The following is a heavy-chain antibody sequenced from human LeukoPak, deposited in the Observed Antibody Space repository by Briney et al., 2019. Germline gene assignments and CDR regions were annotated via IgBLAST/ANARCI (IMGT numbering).Heavy chain of an antibody. CDR1: GFTFDDYT. V-gene: IGHV3-43*01. J-gene: IGHJ4*02. Sequence: GGSLRLSCAASGFTFDDYTMHWVRQAPGKGLEWVSLISWDGGSTYYADSVKGRFTISRDNSKNSLYLQMNSLRTEDTALYYCAKCLSSGYPTGPYFDYWGQGTLVTVSS. CDR3: AKCLSSGYPTGPYFDY. CDR2: ISWDGGST. D-gene: IGHD3-22*01.